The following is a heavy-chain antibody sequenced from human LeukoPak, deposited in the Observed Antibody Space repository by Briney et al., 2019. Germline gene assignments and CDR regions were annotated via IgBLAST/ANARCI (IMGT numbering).Heavy chain of an antibody. CDR1: GYSFTDYW. D-gene: IGHD6-13*01. J-gene: IGHJ4*02. Sequence: GESLKISCKGSGYSFTDYWIGWVRQMTGKGLEWMGIINLDDSDTRYSPSFQGQVTISVDKSISTAYLQWSSLKASDTAMYYCARLRWAAGDGYYFDYWGQGTLVTVSS. CDR2: INLDDSDT. V-gene: IGHV5-51*01. CDR3: ARLRWAAGDGYYFDY.